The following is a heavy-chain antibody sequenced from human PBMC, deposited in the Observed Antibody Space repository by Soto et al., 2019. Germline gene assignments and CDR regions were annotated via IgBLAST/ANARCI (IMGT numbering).Heavy chain of an antibody. V-gene: IGHV4-30-4*01. CDR1: GGSISSCDYY. D-gene: IGHD3-16*01. J-gene: IGHJ6*02. CDR3: ARDRVRFYYYYYGMDV. Sequence: PSETLSLTCTVSGGSISSCDYYWSCIRQPPGKGLEWIGYIYYIGSTYYNPSLKSRVTISVDTSKNQFSLKLSSVTAADTAVYYCARDRVRFYYYYYGMDVWGQGTTVTVSS. CDR2: IYYIGST.